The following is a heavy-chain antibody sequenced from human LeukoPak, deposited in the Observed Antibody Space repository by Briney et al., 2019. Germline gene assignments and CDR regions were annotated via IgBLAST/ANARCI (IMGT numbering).Heavy chain of an antibody. CDR1: GGSISSYY. D-gene: IGHD6-13*01. J-gene: IGHJ4*02. V-gene: IGHV4-59*01. CDR2: IYYSGST. CDR3: ARGATFMDSSSWYVDY. Sequence: SSETLSLTCTVSGGSISSYYWSWIRQPPGKRLEWIGYIYYSGSTNYNPSLKSRVTISVDTSKNQFSLKLSSVTAADTAVYYCARGATFMDSSSWYVDYWGQGTLVTVSS.